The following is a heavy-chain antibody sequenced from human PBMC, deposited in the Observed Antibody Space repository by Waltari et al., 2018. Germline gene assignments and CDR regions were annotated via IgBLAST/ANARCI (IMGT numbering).Heavy chain of an antibody. Sequence: QVQLQESGPGLVKPSETLSLTCAVSGYSISRGYYWVWIRQPPGKGLEWIGSIYHSGSTHYNPSLMSRVTISVDTSKNQFSLKLSSVTAADTAVYYCARRSGGIYTFIDYWGQGTLVTVSS. J-gene: IGHJ4*02. CDR3: ARRSGGIYTFIDY. CDR2: IYHSGST. D-gene: IGHD1-26*01. CDR1: GYSISRGYY. V-gene: IGHV4-38-2*01.